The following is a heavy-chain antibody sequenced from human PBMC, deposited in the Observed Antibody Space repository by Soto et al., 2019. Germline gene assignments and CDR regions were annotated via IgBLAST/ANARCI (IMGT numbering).Heavy chain of an antibody. J-gene: IGHJ6*03. D-gene: IGHD2-15*01. CDR3: ARGDCVGGTCYSLAGSFYYYMDV. V-gene: IGHV3-74*01. CDR2: INSDGSVS. CDR1: GFTFSSYW. Sequence: GGSLRLSCAASGFTFSSYWMYWVRQAPGKGLEWVSRINSDGSVSSYADSVKGRLTISRDNVKNTLYLQMDSLRAEDTAVYYCARGDCVGGTCYSLAGSFYYYMDVWGKGTTVTVSS.